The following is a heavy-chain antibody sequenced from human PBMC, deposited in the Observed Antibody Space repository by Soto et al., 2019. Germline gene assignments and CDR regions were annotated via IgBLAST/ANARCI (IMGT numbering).Heavy chain of an antibody. Sequence: EVQLVESGGGLVQPGGSLRLSCAASGFTFSSYEMNWVRQAPGKGLEWVSYISSSGSTIYYADSVKGRFTISRDNAKNSLYLQMNSLRAEDTAVYYCARGWELLGYFQHWGQGTLVTVSS. J-gene: IGHJ1*01. D-gene: IGHD1-26*01. CDR3: ARGWELLGYFQH. CDR2: ISSSGSTI. V-gene: IGHV3-48*03. CDR1: GFTFSSYE.